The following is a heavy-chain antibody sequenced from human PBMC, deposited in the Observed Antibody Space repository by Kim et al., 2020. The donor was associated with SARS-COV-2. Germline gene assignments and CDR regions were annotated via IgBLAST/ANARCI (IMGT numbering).Heavy chain of an antibody. Sequence: SETLSLTCTVSGGSISSSSFYWGWIRQPPGEGLEWIGSIYSSGTTYYNPSLKSRVTISVDTSKNEFSLKLTSVTAADTAVYYCARDTNGYSFFDYWGQGILVTVSS. CDR2: IYSSGTT. CDR1: GGSISSSSFY. CDR3: ARDTNGYSFFDY. D-gene: IGHD2-8*01. V-gene: IGHV4-39*07. J-gene: IGHJ4*02.